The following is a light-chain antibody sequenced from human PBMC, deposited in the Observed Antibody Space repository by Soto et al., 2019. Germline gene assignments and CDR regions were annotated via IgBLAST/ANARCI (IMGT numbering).Light chain of an antibody. J-gene: IGKJ1*01. CDR2: AAS. Sequence: DIQMTQSPSSQSASVGDRVTITCRASQSISSYLNWYQQKPGKAPELLIYAASSLQSGVPSRFSGSGSGTDFTLTISSLQPEDFVTYYCQQSYTTPRTFGQGTKVEIK. V-gene: IGKV1-39*01. CDR1: QSISSY. CDR3: QQSYTTPRT.